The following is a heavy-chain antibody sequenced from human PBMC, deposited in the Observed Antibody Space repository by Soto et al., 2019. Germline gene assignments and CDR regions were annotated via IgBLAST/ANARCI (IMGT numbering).Heavy chain of an antibody. D-gene: IGHD3-10*02. CDR1: GGSVSSGSYY. Sequence: PSETLSLTCTVSGGSVSSGSYYWSWIRQPPGKGLEWIGYIYYSGSTNYTPSLKSRVTISVDTSKNQFSLKLSPVTAADTAVYYCASLGSGSNVFAGEEINWSDPWGQGTLVTVSS. CDR2: IYYSGST. V-gene: IGHV4-61*01. CDR3: ASLGSGSNVFAGEEINWSDP. J-gene: IGHJ5*02.